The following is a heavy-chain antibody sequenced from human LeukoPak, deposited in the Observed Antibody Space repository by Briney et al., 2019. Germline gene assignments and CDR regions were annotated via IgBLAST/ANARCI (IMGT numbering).Heavy chain of an antibody. CDR3: ASVGNVETDY. D-gene: IGHD5-24*01. Sequence: GGSLRLSCAASGFTFSSYSMNWVRQAPGKGLEWVSSISSSSSYIYYADSVKGRFTISRDNAKKSLFLQMNSLRAEDTAVYYCASVGNVETDYWGQGTLVTVSP. V-gene: IGHV3-21*01. CDR2: ISSSSSYI. CDR1: GFTFSSYS. J-gene: IGHJ4*02.